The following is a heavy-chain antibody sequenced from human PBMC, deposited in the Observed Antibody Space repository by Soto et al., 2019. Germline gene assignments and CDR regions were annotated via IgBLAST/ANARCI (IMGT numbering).Heavy chain of an antibody. Sequence: GVSLRLSCVASGFTFSNAWMSWVRQAPGKGLEWVGRIKSKTDGGTTDYAAPVKGRFTISRDDSKNTLYLQMNSLKTEDTVVYYCTKDRVQYDFWSGYAPSYGMDVWGKGTTVTVSS. CDR3: TKDRVQYDFWSGYAPSYGMDV. CDR1: GFTFSNAW. J-gene: IGHJ6*04. V-gene: IGHV3-15*01. D-gene: IGHD3-3*01. CDR2: IKSKTDGGTT.